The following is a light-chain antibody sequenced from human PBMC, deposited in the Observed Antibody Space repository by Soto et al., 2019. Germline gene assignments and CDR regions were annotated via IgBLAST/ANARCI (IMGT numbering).Light chain of an antibody. CDR1: NIGTYS. J-gene: IGLJ1*01. V-gene: IGLV3-21*02. CDR3: QVWDTSSDHYV. CDR2: DDS. Sequence: SYELTQSPSVSVAPGQTATLTCGGDNIGTYSVHWYQQKPGQAPVLVVYDDSARPSGIPERFSGSHSGSTATLTISRVEAGDEADYYCQVWDTSSDHYVFGTGTQLTVL.